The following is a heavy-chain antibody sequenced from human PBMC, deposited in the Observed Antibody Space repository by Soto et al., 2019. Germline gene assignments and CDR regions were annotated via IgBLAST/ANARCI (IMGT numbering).Heavy chain of an antibody. V-gene: IGHV4-34*01. J-gene: IGHJ4*02. D-gene: IGHD3-22*01. CDR2: INHSGST. Sequence: TSETLSLTCAVYGGSFSGYYWSWIRQPPGKGLEWIGEINHSGSTNYNPSLKSRVTISVDTSKNQFSLKLSSVTAADTAVYYCARVSEGSGFQTNEWGQGTLVTAPQ. CDR1: GGSFSGYY. CDR3: ARVSEGSGFQTNE.